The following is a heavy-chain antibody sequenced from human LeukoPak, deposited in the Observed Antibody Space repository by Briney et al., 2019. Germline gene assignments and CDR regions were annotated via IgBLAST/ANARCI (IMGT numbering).Heavy chain of an antibody. V-gene: IGHV1-69*06. CDR3: ARGGQLERRRHDAFDI. D-gene: IGHD1-1*01. Sequence: SVKVSCKASGGTFSSYAISWVRQAPGQGLEWMGGIIPIFGTANYAQKFQGRVTITADKSTSTAYMELSSLRSEDTAVYYCARGGQLERRRHDAFDIWGQGTMVTVSS. CDR1: GGTFSSYA. CDR2: IIPIFGTA. J-gene: IGHJ3*02.